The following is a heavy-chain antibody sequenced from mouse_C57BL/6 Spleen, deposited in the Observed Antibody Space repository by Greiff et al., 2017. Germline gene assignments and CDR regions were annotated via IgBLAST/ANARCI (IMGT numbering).Heavy chain of an antibody. CDR1: GFTFSDYG. D-gene: IGHD1-1*01. Sequence: EVLLVESGGGLVKPGGSLKLSCAASGFTFSDYGMHWVRQAPEKGLEWVAYISSGSSTIYYADTVKGRVTISRDNDKNTLFLQMNSLRSEDTAMYDCASAITPVVVDYAMDYWGQGTSVTVSS. V-gene: IGHV5-17*01. J-gene: IGHJ4*01. CDR3: ASAITPVVVDYAMDY. CDR2: ISSGSSTI.